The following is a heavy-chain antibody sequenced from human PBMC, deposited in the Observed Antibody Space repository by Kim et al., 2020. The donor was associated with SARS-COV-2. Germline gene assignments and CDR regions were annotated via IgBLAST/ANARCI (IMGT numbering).Heavy chain of an antibody. V-gene: IGHV3-33*05. Sequence: GGSLRLSCAASGFTFSSYGMHWVRQAPDKGLEWVAVISYDGSNKYYADSVKGRFTISRDNSKNTLYLQMNSLRAEDTAVYYCARASLESGWYVDYWGQGTLVTVSS. CDR1: GFTFSSYG. CDR2: ISYDGSNK. J-gene: IGHJ4*02. CDR3: ARASLESGWYVDY. D-gene: IGHD6-19*01.